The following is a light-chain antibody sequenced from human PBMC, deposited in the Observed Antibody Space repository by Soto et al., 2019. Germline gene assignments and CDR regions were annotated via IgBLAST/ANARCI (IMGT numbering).Light chain of an antibody. CDR2: EVS. CDR1: TSDVGGYIS. V-gene: IGLV2-14*01. J-gene: IGLJ1*01. CDR3: SSYTGSSTLDV. Sequence: QSALTQPDSVSGSPGQSVTISCTGTTSDVGGYISVSWYQQHPGKAPKLMLYEVSNRPSGVSNRFSGSKSGDTASLTISGLQAEDEADYYCSSYTGSSTLDVFGSGTQLTVL.